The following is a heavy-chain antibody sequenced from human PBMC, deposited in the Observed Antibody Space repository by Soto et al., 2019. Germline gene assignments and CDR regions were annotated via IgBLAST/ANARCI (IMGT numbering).Heavy chain of an antibody. D-gene: IGHD2-21*01. Sequence: EVQLVESGGGLVQPGGSLRLFCAASGFTFSSYSMNWVRQAPGKGLEWVSYISSGSSTIHYADSVKGRFTISRDNAKNSLYLQMNNLRAEDTAVYYCAREPPIWLQIDYWVQGTLVTVSS. CDR3: AREPPIWLQIDY. J-gene: IGHJ4*02. CDR2: ISSGSSTI. V-gene: IGHV3-48*01. CDR1: GFTFSSYS.